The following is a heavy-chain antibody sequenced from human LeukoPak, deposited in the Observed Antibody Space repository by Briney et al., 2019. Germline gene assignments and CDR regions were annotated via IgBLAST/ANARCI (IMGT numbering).Heavy chain of an antibody. Sequence: GGSLRLSCAASGFTFNSYAMHWVRQAPGKGLEWVAVISYDGSNKYYADSVKGRFTISRDNSKNTLYLQMNSLRAEDTAVYYCARESMATMAPRCFDYWGQGTLVTVSS. CDR3: ARESMATMAPRCFDY. J-gene: IGHJ4*02. V-gene: IGHV3-30*04. CDR1: GFTFNSYA. CDR2: ISYDGSNK. D-gene: IGHD5-24*01.